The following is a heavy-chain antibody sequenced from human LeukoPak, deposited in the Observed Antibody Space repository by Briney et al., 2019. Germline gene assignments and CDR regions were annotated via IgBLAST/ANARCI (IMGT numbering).Heavy chain of an antibody. J-gene: IGHJ4*02. V-gene: IGHV3-7*03. CDR1: GSTFSSYW. D-gene: IGHD7-27*01. CDR3: SRDYGPKLGLDS. Sequence: GGSLRLSCVASGSTFSSYWMSWVRQAPGKGLEWVANIKQDESEKYYVDSVKGRFTISRDNAQNSLYLQMNSLRGEDTAVYYCSRDYGPKLGLDSWGRGTLVTVSS. CDR2: IKQDESEK.